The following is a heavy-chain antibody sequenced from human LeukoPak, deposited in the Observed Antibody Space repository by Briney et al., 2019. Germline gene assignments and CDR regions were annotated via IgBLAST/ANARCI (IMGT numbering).Heavy chain of an antibody. Sequence: GGSLRLSCAASGFTFSDYYMTWIRQAPGKGLEWVLYISTSGTTIYYADSVKGRFTISTDNAKNSLYLQMNSLRAEDTAVYYCVNIQLASPDIWGQGTMVTVSS. CDR1: GFTFSDYY. CDR3: VNIQLASPDI. V-gene: IGHV3-11*04. D-gene: IGHD5-18*01. J-gene: IGHJ3*02. CDR2: ISTSGTTI.